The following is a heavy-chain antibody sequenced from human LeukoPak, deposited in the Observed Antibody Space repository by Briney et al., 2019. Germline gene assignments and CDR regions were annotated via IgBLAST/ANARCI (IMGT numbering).Heavy chain of an antibody. V-gene: IGHV4-59*01. D-gene: IGHD3-22*01. CDR1: GGSISSYY. Sequence: SETLSLTCTVSGGSISSYYWSWIRQPPGKGLEWIGYIYYSGSTNYNPSLKSRVTISVDTSKNQFSLKLSSVTAADTAVYYCTRGRQIEWFHSWGQGTLVTVSS. CDR3: TRGRQIEWFHS. CDR2: IYYSGST. J-gene: IGHJ5*01.